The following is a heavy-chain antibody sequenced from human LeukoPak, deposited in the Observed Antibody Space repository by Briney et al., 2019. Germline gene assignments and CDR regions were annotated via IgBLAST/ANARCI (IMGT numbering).Heavy chain of an antibody. CDR3: AREFRSGSYSEFDY. CDR2: INPSGGST. D-gene: IGHD1-26*01. V-gene: IGHV1-46*01. Sequence: GASVKVSCKASGYTFTSYYMHWVRQAPGQGLEWMGIINPSGGSTSYAQKFQGRVTMTTDTSTSTAYMELRSLRSDDTAVYYCAREFRSGSYSEFDYWGQGTLVTVSS. CDR1: GYTFTSYY. J-gene: IGHJ4*02.